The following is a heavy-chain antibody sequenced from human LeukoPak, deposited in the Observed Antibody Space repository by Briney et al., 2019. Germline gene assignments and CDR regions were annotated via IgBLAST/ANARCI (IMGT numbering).Heavy chain of an antibody. D-gene: IGHD6-13*01. J-gene: IGHJ4*02. CDR3: ASGRQLGY. CDR2: IKEDGSEK. V-gene: IGHV3-7*01. Sequence: GGSLSLSCAAPGFTFWMSWVRQAPGKGLEWVANIKEDGSEKYYVDSVKGRFTISRDNARNSLYLQMNSLRAEDTAVYYCASGRQLGYWGQGTLVTVSS. CDR1: GFTFW.